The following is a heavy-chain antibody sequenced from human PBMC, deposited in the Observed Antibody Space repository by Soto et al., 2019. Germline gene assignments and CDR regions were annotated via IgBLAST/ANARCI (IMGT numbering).Heavy chain of an antibody. V-gene: IGHV1-69*01. J-gene: IGHJ2*01. Sequence: QVQLVQSGAEVKKPGSSVKVSCKASGGTFSSYAISWVRQAPGQGLEWMGGIIPIFGTANYAQKFQGGVTITADESPSTAYMVLSSLRPDDTAVYYCARGGWSAAACTGYFDLWGRGTLVTVSS. CDR3: ARGGWSAAACTGYFDL. CDR2: IIPIFGTA. CDR1: GGTFSSYA. D-gene: IGHD6-13*01.